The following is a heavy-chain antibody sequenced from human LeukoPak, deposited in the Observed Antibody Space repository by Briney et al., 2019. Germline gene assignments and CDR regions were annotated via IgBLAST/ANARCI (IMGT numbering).Heavy chain of an antibody. CDR1: GFTFSNYA. J-gene: IGHJ6*02. D-gene: IGHD1-20*01. CDR3: ARGSNWPTLYYYGMDV. Sequence: PGGSLRLSCAASGFTFSNYAMSWVRQAPGKGLEWVSSISSSSSYIYYADSVKGRFTISRDNAKNSLYLQMNSLRAEDTAVYYCARGSNWPTLYYYGMDVWGQGTTVTVSS. V-gene: IGHV3-21*01. CDR2: ISSSSSYI.